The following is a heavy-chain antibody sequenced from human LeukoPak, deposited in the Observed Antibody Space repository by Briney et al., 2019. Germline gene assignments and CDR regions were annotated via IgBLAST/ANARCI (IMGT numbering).Heavy chain of an antibody. CDR1: GFTFTFGGSA. J-gene: IGHJ3*01. CDR3: ARDMQLST. D-gene: IGHD3-16*02. Sequence: GGSLRLSCAASGFTFTFGGSAMSWVRQAPGEGLEWVSLISYSGANSYTDSVRGRFTISRDNSKDTLFLQMNSLRAEDTAIYYCARDMQLSTWGLGTMVTVSS. V-gene: IGHV3-23*01. CDR2: ISYSGANS.